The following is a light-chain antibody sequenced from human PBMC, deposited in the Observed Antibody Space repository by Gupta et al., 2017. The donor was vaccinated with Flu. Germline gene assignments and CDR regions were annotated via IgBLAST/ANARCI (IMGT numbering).Light chain of an antibody. Sequence: DIQMTQSPSTLSASVGDRVTLTCRASQSISIWLAWYQQKPGKAPNILICKASNLESGVPSRFTGSGSGTEFTLTISSLQPDDFATYYCLQYSNNPLTFGGGTKVEIK. CDR1: QSISIW. CDR2: KAS. J-gene: IGKJ4*01. CDR3: LQYSNNPLT. V-gene: IGKV1-5*03.